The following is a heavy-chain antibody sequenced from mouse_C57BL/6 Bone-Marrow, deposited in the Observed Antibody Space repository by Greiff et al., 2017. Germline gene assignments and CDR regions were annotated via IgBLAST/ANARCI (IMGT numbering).Heavy chain of an antibody. Sequence: VQLQQSGPELVKPGASVKLSCKASGYTFTSYDINWVKQRPGQGLEWIGWIYPRDGSTKYNEKFKGKATLTVDTSSSTAYMELHSLTSEDSAVYFCARREDGYPFAYWGQGTLVTVSA. CDR3: ARREDGYPFAY. J-gene: IGHJ3*01. V-gene: IGHV1-85*01. CDR1: GYTFTSYD. D-gene: IGHD2-3*01. CDR2: IYPRDGST.